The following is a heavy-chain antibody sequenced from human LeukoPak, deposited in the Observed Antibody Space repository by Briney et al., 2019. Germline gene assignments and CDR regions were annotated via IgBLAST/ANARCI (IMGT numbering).Heavy chain of an antibody. D-gene: IGHD2-15*01. Sequence: PGGSLRLSCAASGFAFSSYAMSWVRQAPGTGLEWVSAISGSGGNTYYADSVKGRFTISRDNSKDTLYLQMDSLRAEDTAVYYCAKGSGSSCYSPCDYWGQGILVTVSS. CDR3: AKGSGSSCYSPCDY. V-gene: IGHV3-23*01. CDR2: ISGSGGNT. J-gene: IGHJ4*02. CDR1: GFAFSSYA.